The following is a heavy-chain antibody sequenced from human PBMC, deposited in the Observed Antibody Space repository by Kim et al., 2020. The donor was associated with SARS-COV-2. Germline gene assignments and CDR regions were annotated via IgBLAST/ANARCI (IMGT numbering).Heavy chain of an antibody. Sequence: SETLSLTCTVSGGSISSSSYYWGWIRQPPGKGLEWIGSIYYSGSTYYNPSLKSRVTISVDTSKNQFSLKLSSVTAADTAVYYCARGGHIVATIRLSWFDPWGQGTLVTVSS. CDR3: ARGGHIVATIRLSWFDP. CDR2: IYYSGST. CDR1: GGSISSSSYY. J-gene: IGHJ5*02. V-gene: IGHV4-39*07. D-gene: IGHD5-12*01.